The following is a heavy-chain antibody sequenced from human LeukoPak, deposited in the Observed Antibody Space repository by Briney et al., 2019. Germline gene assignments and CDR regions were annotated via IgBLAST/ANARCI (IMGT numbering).Heavy chain of an antibody. V-gene: IGHV3-11*01. D-gene: IGHD6-19*01. J-gene: IGHJ5*02. CDR2: ISSSGSTI. Sequence: GGSLRLSCAASGFTFSDYYMSWIRQAPGKGPEWVSYISSSGSTIYYADSVKGRFTISRDNAKNSLYLQMNSLRAEDTAVYYCARESQWLASWFDPWGQGTLVTVSS. CDR1: GFTFSDYY. CDR3: ARESQWLASWFDP.